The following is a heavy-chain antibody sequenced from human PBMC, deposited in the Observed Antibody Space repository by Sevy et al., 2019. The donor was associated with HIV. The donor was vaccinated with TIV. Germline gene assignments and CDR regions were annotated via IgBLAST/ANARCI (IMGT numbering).Heavy chain of an antibody. V-gene: IGHV1-2*02. CDR1: GYTFTAYH. CDR2: INPNSGDT. J-gene: IGHJ2*01. D-gene: IGHD3-16*01. CDR3: ARDVTGIRVGDWYFDL. Sequence: ASVKVSCKASGYTFTAYHLHWVRQAPGQGLEWIRWINPNSGDTKSAQKFQGRVAVTRDTSINTAFMELTRLTSDDTAVYYCARDVTGIRVGDWYFDLWGRGTLVTVSS.